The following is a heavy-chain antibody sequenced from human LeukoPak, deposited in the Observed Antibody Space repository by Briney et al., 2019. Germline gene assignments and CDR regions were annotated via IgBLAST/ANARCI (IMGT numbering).Heavy chain of an antibody. CDR3: ATRPSGIAVAGTLFDY. V-gene: IGHV3-30*02. Sequence: GGSQRLSCAASGFTFSSYGMHWVRQAPGKGLEWVAFIRYDGSNKYYADSVKGRFTISRDNSKNTLYLQMNSLRAEDTAVYYCATRPSGIAVAGTLFDYWGQGTLVTVSS. J-gene: IGHJ4*02. CDR1: GFTFSSYG. D-gene: IGHD6-19*01. CDR2: IRYDGSNK.